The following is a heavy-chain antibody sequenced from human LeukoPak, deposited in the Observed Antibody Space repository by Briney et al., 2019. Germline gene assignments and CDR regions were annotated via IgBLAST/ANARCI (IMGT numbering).Heavy chain of an antibody. Sequence: SETLSLTCTVSGGSISSYYWSRIRQPPGKGLEWIGYMYYSGSTNYNPSLKSRVTISLDTSKNKFSLKLSSVTAADTAVYYCARNIGWFDPWGQGTLVTVSS. J-gene: IGHJ5*02. D-gene: IGHD2/OR15-2a*01. CDR2: MYYSGST. CDR3: ARNIGWFDP. V-gene: IGHV4-59*01. CDR1: GGSISSYY.